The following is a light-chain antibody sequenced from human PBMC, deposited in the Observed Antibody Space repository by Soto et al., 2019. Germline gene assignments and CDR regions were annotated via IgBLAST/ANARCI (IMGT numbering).Light chain of an antibody. V-gene: IGLV2-14*01. J-gene: IGLJ1*01. Sequence: QSALTQPASVSGSPGQSSTISFTGTSSDVGGYNYVSWYQQHPGKAPKLMIYEVSNRPSGVSNRFSGSKSGNTASLTISGLQAEDEADYYCSSYTSSSTYVFGIGTKVTVL. CDR1: SSDVGGYNY. CDR2: EVS. CDR3: SSYTSSSTYV.